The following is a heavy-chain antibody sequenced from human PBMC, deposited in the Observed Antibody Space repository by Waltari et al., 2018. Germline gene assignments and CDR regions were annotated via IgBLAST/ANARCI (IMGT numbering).Heavy chain of an antibody. D-gene: IGHD6-19*01. CDR2: INPNSGGT. V-gene: IGHV1-2*06. J-gene: IGHJ4*02. CDR1: GYTFTGYY. Sequence: QVQLVQSGAEGKKPGASVKVSCKAAGYTFTGYYMHWVREAPGQGLEWMGRINPNSGGTNYAQQFQGRVTMTRDTSISTAYMELSRLRSDDTAVYYCARDSASSGWEDPVDYWGQGTLVTVSS. CDR3: ARDSASSGWEDPVDY.